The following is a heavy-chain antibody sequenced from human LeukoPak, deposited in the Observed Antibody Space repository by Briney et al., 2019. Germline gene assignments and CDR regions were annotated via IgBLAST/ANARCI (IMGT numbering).Heavy chain of an antibody. CDR1: GYTFTGYY. V-gene: IGHV1-2*02. J-gene: IGHJ4*02. D-gene: IGHD5-18*01. CDR3: ARVGWDTAMVTGNY. Sequence: ASVKVSCKASGYTFTGYYMHWVRQAPGQGLEWMGWINPNSGGTNYAQKFQGRVTMTRNTSISTAYMELSSLRSEDTAVYYCARVGWDTAMVTGNYWGQGTLVTVSS. CDR2: INPNSGGT.